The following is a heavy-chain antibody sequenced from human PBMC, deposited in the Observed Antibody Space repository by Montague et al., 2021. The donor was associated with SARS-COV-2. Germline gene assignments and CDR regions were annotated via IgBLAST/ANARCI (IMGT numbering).Heavy chain of an antibody. J-gene: IGHJ4*02. CDR3: ARMMYDILTGYYIGFDY. CDR2: IDWDDDK. Sequence: VKPTQTLTLTCTFSGFSLSTSGMCVSWIRQPPGKALKWLALIDWDDDKYYSTSLKTRLTISKDTSKNQVVLTMTNMDPVDTATYYCARMMYDILTGYYIGFDYWGQGTLVTVSS. V-gene: IGHV2-70*01. D-gene: IGHD3-9*01. CDR1: GFSLSTSGMC.